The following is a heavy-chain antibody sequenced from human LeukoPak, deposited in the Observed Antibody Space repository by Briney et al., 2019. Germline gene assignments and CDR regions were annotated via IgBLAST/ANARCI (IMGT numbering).Heavy chain of an antibody. CDR3: ARRGSGTDFDY. D-gene: IGHD3-10*01. Sequence: VASVKVSCKASGYTLTSYAMHWVRQAPGQRLEWMGWINAGNGNTKYSQKFQGRVTITRDTSASTAYMELSSLRSEDTAVYYCARRGSGTDFDYWGQGTLVTVSS. J-gene: IGHJ4*02. V-gene: IGHV1-3*01. CDR2: INAGNGNT. CDR1: GYTLTSYA.